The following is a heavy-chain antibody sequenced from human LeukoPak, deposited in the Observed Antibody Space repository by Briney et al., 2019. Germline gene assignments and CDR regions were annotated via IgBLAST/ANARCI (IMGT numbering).Heavy chain of an antibody. CDR3: ARDRPYGSYDY. V-gene: IGHV3-7*01. Sequence: GGSLRLSCAAPGFSFSTSSMSWVRQAPGKGLEWVANTKEDGSEKHYVDSVKGRFTISRDNAKNSLYLQMNILRAEDTAVYYCARDRPYGSYDYWGQGSLVTVSS. J-gene: IGHJ4*02. CDR2: TKEDGSEK. CDR1: GFSFSTSS. D-gene: IGHD2-15*01.